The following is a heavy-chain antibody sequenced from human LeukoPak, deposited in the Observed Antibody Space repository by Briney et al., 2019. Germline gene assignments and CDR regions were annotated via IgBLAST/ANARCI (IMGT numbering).Heavy chain of an antibody. CDR1: GYTFTGYY. Sequence: ASVKVSCKASGYTFTGYYIHWERQAPGQGLEWMGWINPNSGGTNYAQKFQGRVTMTRDTSISTAYMELSRLRSDDTAVYYCARDLYYDSSGPSRDYWGQGTLVTVSS. V-gene: IGHV1-2*02. CDR2: INPNSGGT. J-gene: IGHJ4*02. D-gene: IGHD3-22*01. CDR3: ARDLYYDSSGPSRDY.